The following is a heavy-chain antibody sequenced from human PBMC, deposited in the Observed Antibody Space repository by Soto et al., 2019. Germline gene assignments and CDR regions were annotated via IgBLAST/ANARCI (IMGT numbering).Heavy chain of an antibody. D-gene: IGHD3-22*01. Sequence: AGGSLRLSCAASGFTFSSYGMHWVRQAPGKGLEWVAVISYDGSNKYYADSVKGRFTISRDNSKNTLYLQMNSLRAEDTAVYYCAKDYRVTYYYDSSPDYWGQGTLVTVSS. CDR2: ISYDGSNK. V-gene: IGHV3-30*18. J-gene: IGHJ4*02. CDR3: AKDYRVTYYYDSSPDY. CDR1: GFTFSSYG.